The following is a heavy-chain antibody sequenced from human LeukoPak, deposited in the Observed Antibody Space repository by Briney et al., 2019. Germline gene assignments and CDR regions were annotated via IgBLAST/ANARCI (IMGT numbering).Heavy chain of an antibody. D-gene: IGHD3-10*01. CDR3: ARVPMVRGVSYYYYVDV. CDR2: ISAYNGNT. Sequence: GASVKVSCKASGYTFTSYGISWVRQAPGQGLEWMGWISAYNGNTNYAQKLQGRVTMTTDTSTNTAYMELRSLRSDDTAVYYCARVPMVRGVSYYYYVDVWGKGTTVTVSS. CDR1: GYTFTSYG. V-gene: IGHV1-18*01. J-gene: IGHJ6*03.